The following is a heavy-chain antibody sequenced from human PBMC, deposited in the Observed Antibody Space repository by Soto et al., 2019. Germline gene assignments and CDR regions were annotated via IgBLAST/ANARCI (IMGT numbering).Heavy chain of an antibody. V-gene: IGHV2-5*02. Sequence: TLVNPTQTLTLTCNFSGFSLTNKGVGVGCIRQSPRKALGWLGIIYWDDDKRYRPSLNNRLTITKDTSKNQVVLTMTNVDTVDTATYYCAHLHANSGYDWRYDPWGQGTLVTVSS. D-gene: IGHD5-12*01. J-gene: IGHJ5*02. CDR3: AHLHANSGYDWRYDP. CDR1: GFSLTNKGVG. CDR2: IYWDDDK.